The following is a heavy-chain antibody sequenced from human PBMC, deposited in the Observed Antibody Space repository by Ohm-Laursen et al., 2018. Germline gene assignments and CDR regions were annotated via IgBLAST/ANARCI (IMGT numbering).Heavy chain of an antibody. CDR2: IEQDGSEK. V-gene: IGHV3-7*01. D-gene: IGHD6-19*01. CDR1: GFTFSSYW. Sequence: SLRLSCSASGFTFSSYWMNWVRQAPGKGLEWMANIEQDGSEKNYVESVKGRFTISGDNAKNSLFLQLNALRAEDTAVYYCAAGSGWLIDYWGQGTLVTVSS. CDR3: AAGSGWLIDY. J-gene: IGHJ4*02.